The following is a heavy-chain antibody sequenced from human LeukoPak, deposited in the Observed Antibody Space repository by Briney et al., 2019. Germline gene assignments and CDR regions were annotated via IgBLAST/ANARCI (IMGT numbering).Heavy chain of an antibody. Sequence: GESLKISCKGSGYSFTSYWISWVRQMPGKGLEWMGRIDPSDSYTNYSPSFQGHVTISADKSISTAYLQWSSLKASDTAMYYCARLVAGSSSWCLLYYYYGMDVWGQGTTVTVSS. D-gene: IGHD6-13*01. CDR3: ARLVAGSSSWCLLYYYYGMDV. J-gene: IGHJ6*02. V-gene: IGHV5-10-1*01. CDR1: GYSFTSYW. CDR2: IDPSDSYT.